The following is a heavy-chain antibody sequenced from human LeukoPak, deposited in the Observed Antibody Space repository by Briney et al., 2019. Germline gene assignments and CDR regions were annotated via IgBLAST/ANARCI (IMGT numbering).Heavy chain of an antibody. Sequence: GGSLRLSCAASGFTFSSYAMSWVRQAPGKGLEWVSAISGSGGSTYYADSVKGRFTISRDNSKNTLYLQMNSLRAEDTAVYYYAKVCGDYFTFEYWGQGTLVTVSS. V-gene: IGHV3-23*01. CDR1: GFTFSSYA. J-gene: IGHJ4*02. CDR2: ISGSGGST. D-gene: IGHD4-17*01. CDR3: AKVCGDYFTFEY.